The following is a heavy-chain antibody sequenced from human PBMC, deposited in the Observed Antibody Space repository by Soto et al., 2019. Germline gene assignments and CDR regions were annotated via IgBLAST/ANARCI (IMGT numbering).Heavy chain of an antibody. CDR1: GFTFSGYA. CDR2: ISFDGSNK. J-gene: IGHJ4*02. V-gene: IGHV3-30-3*01. Sequence: PGGSLRLSCAASGFTFSGYAMHWVRQAPGKGLEWVAVISFDGSNKNYADSVKGRFTISRDDSKSIAYLQMNSLKTEDTAVYYCTRDRGEQWLVPVDYWGQGTLVTVSS. D-gene: IGHD6-19*01. CDR3: TRDRGEQWLVPVDY.